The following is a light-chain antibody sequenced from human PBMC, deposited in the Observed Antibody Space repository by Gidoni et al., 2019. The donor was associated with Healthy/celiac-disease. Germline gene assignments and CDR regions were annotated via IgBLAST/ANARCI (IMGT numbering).Light chain of an antibody. J-gene: IGLJ2*01. CDR1: SSNIGSNT. CDR3: SAWDDRLNGPV. V-gene: IGLV1-44*01. Sequence: QSVLTQPPSASGTPGQRVTISCSGSSSNIGSNTVNWYPQLPGTAPKLLIYSNDQRPSGVPDRISGSKAGTLASLAIRGLQSEDEGDYYCSAWDDRLNGPVFGGGTKLTVL. CDR2: SND.